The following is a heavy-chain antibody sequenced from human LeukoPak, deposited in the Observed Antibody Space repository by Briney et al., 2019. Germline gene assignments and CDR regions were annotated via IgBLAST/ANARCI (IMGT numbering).Heavy chain of an antibody. D-gene: IGHD2-2*03. CDR2: ISAYNGNT. V-gene: IGHV1-18*04. Sequence: GASVKVSCKASGYTFTSYGISWVRQAPGQGLEWMGWISAYNGNTNYAQKLQGRVTMTTDTSTSTAYMELRSLRSDDTAVYYCARAISLGYCSSTSCYLYFDYWGLGTLVTVSS. CDR1: GYTFTSYG. J-gene: IGHJ4*02. CDR3: ARAISLGYCSSTSCYLYFDY.